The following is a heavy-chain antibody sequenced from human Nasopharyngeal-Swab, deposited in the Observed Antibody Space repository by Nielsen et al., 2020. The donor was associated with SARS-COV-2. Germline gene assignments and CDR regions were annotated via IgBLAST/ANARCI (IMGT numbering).Heavy chain of an antibody. CDR3: AREGSTSPWNGYYYGMDV. J-gene: IGHJ6*02. D-gene: IGHD2-2*01. V-gene: IGHV4-61*01. CDR2: IYYSGST. CDR1: GGSVSSGSYY. Sequence: SETLSLTYTVSGGSVSSGSYYWSWIRQPPGKGLEWIGYIYYSGSTNYNPSLKSRVTISVDTSKNQFSLKLSSVTAADTAVYYCAREGSTSPWNGYYYGMDVWGQGTTVTVSS.